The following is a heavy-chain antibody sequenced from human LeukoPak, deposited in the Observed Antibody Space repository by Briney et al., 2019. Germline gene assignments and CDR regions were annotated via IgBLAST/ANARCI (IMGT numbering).Heavy chain of an antibody. J-gene: IGHJ2*01. CDR2: IYYSGST. CDR1: GASIRSNY. V-gene: IGHV4-59*01. CDR3: ATRVSGVVVAPYWYFDL. D-gene: IGHD2-15*01. Sequence: SETLSLTCTVSGASIRSNYWTWIRQPAGKGLEWIGYIYYSGSTNYNPSLKSRVTISVDTSKNQFSLKLSSVTAADTAVYYCATRVSGVVVAPYWYFDLWGRGTLVTVSS.